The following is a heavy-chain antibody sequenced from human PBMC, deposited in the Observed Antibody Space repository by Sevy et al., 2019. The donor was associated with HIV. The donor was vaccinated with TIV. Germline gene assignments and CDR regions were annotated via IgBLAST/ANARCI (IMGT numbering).Heavy chain of an antibody. V-gene: IGHV3-11*01. Sequence: GGSLRLSCAASGFTFSDYYMSWIRQAPGKGLEWVSYISSSGSTINYADSVKGRFTISRDNAKNSLYLQMKSLRAEDTALYYCARDHHCSSTSCYGSKMYYYYGMDVWGQGTTVTVSS. CDR3: ARDHHCSSTSCYGSKMYYYYGMDV. CDR2: ISSSGSTI. CDR1: GFTFSDYY. J-gene: IGHJ6*02. D-gene: IGHD2-2*01.